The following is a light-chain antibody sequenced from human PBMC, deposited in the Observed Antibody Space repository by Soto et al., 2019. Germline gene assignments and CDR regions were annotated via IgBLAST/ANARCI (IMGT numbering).Light chain of an antibody. J-gene: IGKJ1*01. CDR2: AAS. Sequence: AIQMTQSRSSLSASVGDRVTITCRASQGIRNALGWYQQKPGKAPKLLIYAASSLQSGAPSRFSGSGSGTDFTLTISGLHPEDFATYYCLQDYNYPRTFGQGTKVDIK. V-gene: IGKV1-6*01. CDR1: QGIRNA. CDR3: LQDYNYPRT.